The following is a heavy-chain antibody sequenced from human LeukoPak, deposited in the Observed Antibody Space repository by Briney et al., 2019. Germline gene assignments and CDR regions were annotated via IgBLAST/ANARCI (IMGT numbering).Heavy chain of an antibody. CDR2: ISAYNGNT. V-gene: IGHV1-18*01. J-gene: IGHJ4*02. Sequence: ASVKVSCRASGYTFTSYGISWVRQAPGQGLEWMGWISAYNGNTNYAQKLQGRVTMTTDTSTSTAYMELRSLRSDDTAVYYCARDLQNYDYVWGSYREFDYWGQGTLVTVSS. D-gene: IGHD3-16*02. CDR3: ARDLQNYDYVWGSYREFDY. CDR1: GYTFTSYG.